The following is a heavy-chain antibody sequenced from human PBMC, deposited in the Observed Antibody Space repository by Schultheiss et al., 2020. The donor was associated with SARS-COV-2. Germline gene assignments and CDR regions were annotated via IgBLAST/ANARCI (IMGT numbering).Heavy chain of an antibody. Sequence: GGSLRLSCAASGFTFSSYVMNWVRQAPGKGLEWVSAIIGGGDYTYYADAVKGRFTISRDNSKNTLYLQMNSLRAEDTAVYYCAKVEYSSSSEYFQHWGQGTLVTVSS. CDR1: GFTFSSYV. V-gene: IGHV3-23*01. D-gene: IGHD6-6*01. CDR3: AKVEYSSSSEYFQH. CDR2: IIGGGDYT. J-gene: IGHJ1*01.